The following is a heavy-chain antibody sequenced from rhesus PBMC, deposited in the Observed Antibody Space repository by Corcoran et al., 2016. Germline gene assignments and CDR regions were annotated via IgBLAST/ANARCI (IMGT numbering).Heavy chain of an antibody. V-gene: IGHV4-73*01. Sequence: QVKLQQWGEGLVKPSETLSLTCAVYGGSISGYYYWSWIRPAPGEGLEWIGNIDGNSASTNYNPFLKNRVTISKDTSKNQFSLKLSSVTAADTAVYYCARGNIWTGYYWGQGVLVTVSS. CDR2: IDGNSAST. CDR3: ARGNIWTGYY. J-gene: IGHJ4*01. CDR1: GGSISGYYY. D-gene: IGHD3-3*01.